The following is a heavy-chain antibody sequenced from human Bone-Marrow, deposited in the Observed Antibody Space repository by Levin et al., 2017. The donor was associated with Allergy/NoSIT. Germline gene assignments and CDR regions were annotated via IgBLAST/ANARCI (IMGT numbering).Heavy chain of an antibody. CDR2: ISISSSYI. D-gene: IGHD6-13*01. CDR3: ARDSGVGRGDYAMDV. J-gene: IGHJ6*02. CDR1: GFNFNNYN. Sequence: KAGGSLRLSCAGAGFNFNNYNMKWVRQAPGKGLEWVSSISISSSYIYYADSLKGRFTVSRDNAKSSLFLHMNSLRVEDTGVYFCARDSGVGRGDYAMDVWGQGTTVTVS. V-gene: IGHV3-21*01.